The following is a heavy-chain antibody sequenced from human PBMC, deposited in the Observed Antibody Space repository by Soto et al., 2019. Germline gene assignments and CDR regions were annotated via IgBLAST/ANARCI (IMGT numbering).Heavy chain of an antibody. CDR2: ISSSGSTI. Sequence: GGSLRLSCAASGFTFSDYYMSWIRQAPGKGLEWVSYISSSGSTIYYADSVKGRFTISRDNAKNSLYLQMNSLRAEDTAIYYCANRAIYTVATDHWGQGTLVTVSS. D-gene: IGHD5-12*01. V-gene: IGHV3-11*01. J-gene: IGHJ4*02. CDR3: ANRAIYTVATDH. CDR1: GFTFSDYY.